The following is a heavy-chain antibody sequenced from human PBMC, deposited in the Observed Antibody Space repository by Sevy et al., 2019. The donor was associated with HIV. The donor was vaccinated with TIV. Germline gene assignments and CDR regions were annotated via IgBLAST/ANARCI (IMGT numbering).Heavy chain of an antibody. V-gene: IGHV3-48*02. CDR1: GFTFSSYS. Sequence: GGSLRLSCAASGFTFSSYSMNWVRQAPGKGLEWVSYISSSSSTIYYADSVKGRFTISRDNAKNSLYLQMNSLRDEDTAVYYCARGPGGANTAKDYYYYGMDVWCQGTTVTVSS. J-gene: IGHJ6*02. D-gene: IGHD3-16*01. CDR3: ARGPGGANTAKDYYYYGMDV. CDR2: ISSSSSTI.